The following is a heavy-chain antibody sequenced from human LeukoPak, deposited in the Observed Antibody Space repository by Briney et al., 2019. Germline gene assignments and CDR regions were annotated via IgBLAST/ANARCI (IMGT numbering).Heavy chain of an antibody. Sequence: SETLSLTCAVSGGSFSRSFWSWIRQTPGKGLEWIGEIDHSGRTDYNPSLEGRVTMSVDTSKNQFSLRLTSVTAADTAVYFCARAERRINLARGVFGSHFDSWGQGTPVSVSS. V-gene: IGHV4-34*01. J-gene: IGHJ5*01. D-gene: IGHD3-10*01. CDR1: GGSFSRSF. CDR3: ARAERRINLARGVFGSHFDS. CDR2: IDHSGRT.